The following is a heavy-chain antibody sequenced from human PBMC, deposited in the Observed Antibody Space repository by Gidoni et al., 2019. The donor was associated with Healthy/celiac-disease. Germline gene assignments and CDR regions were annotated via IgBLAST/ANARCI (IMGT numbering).Heavy chain of an antibody. D-gene: IGHD3-10*01. J-gene: IGHJ4*02. CDR3: ATTMVRGVGTDY. CDR1: GGSFSGYY. V-gene: IGHV4-34*01. CDR2: INHSGST. Sequence: QVQLQQWGEGLSKPSETLSLTCAVDGGSFSGYYWSWIRQPPGKGLEWVGRINHSGSTNYNPSLKSRVTRSVDTSKNQFSLKLSSVTAADTAVYYCATTMVRGVGTDYWGQGTLVTVSS.